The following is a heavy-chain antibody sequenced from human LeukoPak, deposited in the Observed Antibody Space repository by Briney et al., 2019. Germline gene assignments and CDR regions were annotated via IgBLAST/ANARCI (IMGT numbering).Heavy chain of an antibody. D-gene: IGHD3-22*01. J-gene: IGHJ4*02. CDR1: GYTFTYYY. V-gene: IGHV1-2*02. CDR3: ARGYDSSGPARDY. CDR2: INPNSGGT. Sequence: ASVKVSCKASGYTFTYYYMHWLRQAPGQGLEWMGWINPNSGGTNYAQKFQGRVTMTRDTSISTAYMELSRLRSDDTAVYYCARGYDSSGPARDYWGQGTLVTVSS.